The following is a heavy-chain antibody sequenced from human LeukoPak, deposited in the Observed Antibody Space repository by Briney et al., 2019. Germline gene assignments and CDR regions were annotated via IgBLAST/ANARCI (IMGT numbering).Heavy chain of an antibody. J-gene: IGHJ4*02. CDR3: ARAGLELLRPSDY. V-gene: IGHV3-74*01. CDR1: GFTFSSYW. CDR2: INSDGSST. D-gene: IGHD1-26*01. Sequence: GGSLRLSCAASGFTFSSYWTHWVRQAPGKGLVWVSRINSDGSSTSYADSVKGRFTISRDNAKNTLYLQMNSLRAEDTAVYYCARAGLELLRPSDYWGQGTLVTVSS.